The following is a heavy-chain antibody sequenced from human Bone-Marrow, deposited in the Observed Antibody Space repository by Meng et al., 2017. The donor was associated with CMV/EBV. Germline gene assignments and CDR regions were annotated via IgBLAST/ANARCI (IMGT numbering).Heavy chain of an antibody. D-gene: IGHD3-22*01. CDR3: ARVDYYDRSGYYNYYYYGMDV. J-gene: IGHJ6*02. CDR1: GFTFSSYG. Sequence: GESLKISCAASGFTFSSYGMHWVRQPPGKGLVWVSRINTDGMSTTYADSVKGRFTISRDNAKNTLYLQMSSLRAEDTAVYYCARVDYYDRSGYYNYYYYGMDVWGQGTTVTVSS. CDR2: INTDGMST. V-gene: IGHV3-74*01.